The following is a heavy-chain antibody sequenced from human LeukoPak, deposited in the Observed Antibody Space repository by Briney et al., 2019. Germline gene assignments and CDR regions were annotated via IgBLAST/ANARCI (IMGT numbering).Heavy chain of an antibody. CDR3: ARGRLGIAAD. CDR1: GGSVSSYY. Sequence: SETRSLTCTVSGGSVSSYYWSWIRQPPGKGLEWIGYIYYSGSTNYNPSLKSRVTISVDTSKNQFSLKLSSVTAADTAVYYCARGRLGIAADWGQGTLVTVSS. D-gene: IGHD6-13*01. V-gene: IGHV4-59*02. J-gene: IGHJ4*02. CDR2: IYYSGST.